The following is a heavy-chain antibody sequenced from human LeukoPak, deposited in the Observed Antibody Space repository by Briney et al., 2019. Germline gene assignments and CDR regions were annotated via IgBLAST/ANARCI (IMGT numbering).Heavy chain of an antibody. CDR2: ISYDGSNK. D-gene: IGHD4-23*01. CDR3: AKVFSPATVVTPDYYYGMDV. J-gene: IGHJ6*02. Sequence: GGSLRLSCAASGFISSYGMHWVRQAPGKGLEWVAIISYDGSNKYYADSVKGRFTISRDNSKNTLYLQMNSLRAEDTAVYYCAKVFSPATVVTPDYYYGMDVWGQGTTVTVSS. CDR1: GFISSYG. V-gene: IGHV3-30*18.